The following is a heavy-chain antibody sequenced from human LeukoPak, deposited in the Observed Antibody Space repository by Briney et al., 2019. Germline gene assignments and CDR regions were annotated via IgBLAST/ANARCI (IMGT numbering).Heavy chain of an antibody. CDR2: IYPGDSGP. CDR3: GMSGDRVPLQDDVFDV. CDR1: GYSFTSYC. J-gene: IGHJ3*01. V-gene: IGHV5-51*01. Sequence: GESLKISCKVSGYSFTSYCIGWVRQMPGKGLEWMGIIYPGDSGPTYSPSFQGQVTISVDKFINTAYLQWSSLQASDTAMYYCGMSGDRVPLQDDVFDVWGQGTMVTVST. D-gene: IGHD1-26*01.